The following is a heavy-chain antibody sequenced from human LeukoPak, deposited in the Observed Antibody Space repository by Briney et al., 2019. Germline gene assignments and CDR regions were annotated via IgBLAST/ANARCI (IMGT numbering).Heavy chain of an antibody. CDR2: INPNSGGT. CDR3: ATSSGWKSNIDY. Sequence: ASVKVSCKASGYTFTGYYIHWVRQAPGQGLEWMGWINPNSGGTNYAQKFQGRVTMTRDTSISTAYMELSRLRSDDTAVFYCATSSGWKSNIDYWCQGALVTVSS. V-gene: IGHV1-2*02. J-gene: IGHJ4*02. CDR1: GYTFTGYY. D-gene: IGHD6-19*01.